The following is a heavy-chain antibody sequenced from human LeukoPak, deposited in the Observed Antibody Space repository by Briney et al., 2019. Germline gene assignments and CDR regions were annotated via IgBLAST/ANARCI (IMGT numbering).Heavy chain of an antibody. CDR1: GFTFSDYA. Sequence: GGSLRLSCAASGFTFSDYAMHWVRQAPGKGLEWVAIISDDGIKKYYADSKKGRFTISRDNSKNTLYLQVNGPRPEDTAVYYCASGRGLNWGQGTRVTVSS. J-gene: IGHJ4*02. D-gene: IGHD5-12*01. CDR2: ISDDGIKK. CDR3: ASGRGLN. V-gene: IGHV3-30*01.